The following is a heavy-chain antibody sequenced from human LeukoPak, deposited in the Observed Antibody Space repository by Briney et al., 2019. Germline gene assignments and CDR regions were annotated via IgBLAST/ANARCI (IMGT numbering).Heavy chain of an antibody. CDR3: AGASSSSWTPFDY. V-gene: IGHV1-2*02. CDR1: GYTFTGYY. J-gene: IGHJ4*02. CDR2: INPNSGGT. Sequence: GASVKVSCKASGYTFTGYYMHWVRQAPGQGLEWMGWINPNSGGTNYAQKFQGRVTMTRDTSISTAYMELSRLRSDDTAVYYCAGASSSSWTPFDYWGQGTLVTVSS. D-gene: IGHD6-13*01.